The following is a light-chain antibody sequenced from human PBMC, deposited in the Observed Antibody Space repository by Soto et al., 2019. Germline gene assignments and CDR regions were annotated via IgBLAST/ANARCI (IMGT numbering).Light chain of an antibody. V-gene: IGLV2-11*01. CDR2: DVS. J-gene: IGLJ1*01. Sequence: QSVLTXPRSVSGSPGQSVTISCTGTSSDVGGYNYVSWYQQHPGKAPKLMIYDVSKRPSGVPDRFSGSKSGNTASLTISGLQAEDEADYYCCSYAGSPYVFGTGTKVPVL. CDR1: SSDVGGYNY. CDR3: CSYAGSPYV.